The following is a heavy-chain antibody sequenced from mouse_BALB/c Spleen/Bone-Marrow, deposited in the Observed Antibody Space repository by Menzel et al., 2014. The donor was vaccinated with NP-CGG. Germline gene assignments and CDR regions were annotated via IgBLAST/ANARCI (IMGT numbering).Heavy chain of an antibody. CDR3: AEITTAAYYVMDY. D-gene: IGHD1-2*01. CDR1: GFNIEDTY. Sequence: VQLQQSGAELVKPGASVKLSCTASGFNIEDTYMHWVKQRPEQGLEWIGRIDPANGNTKYDPKFQGKATITADTSSNTAYLQLSSLTSEDTAVYYCAEITTAAYYVMDYWGRGTSVTVSS. CDR2: IDPANGNT. J-gene: IGHJ4*01. V-gene: IGHV14-3*02.